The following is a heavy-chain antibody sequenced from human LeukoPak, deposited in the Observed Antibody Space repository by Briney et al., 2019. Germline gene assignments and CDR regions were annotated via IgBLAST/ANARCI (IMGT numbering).Heavy chain of an antibody. CDR1: GFTFSNYG. CDR3: AREGFTDCGGDCYRPFFDY. Sequence: GRSLRLSCAASGFTFSNYGMLWVRQAPGKGLEWVSAISGSGGSTYYADSVKGRFTISRDNSKNTLYLQMNSLRAEDTAVYYCAREGFTDCGGDCYRPFFDYWGQGTLVTVSS. J-gene: IGHJ4*02. D-gene: IGHD2-21*01. V-gene: IGHV3-23*01. CDR2: ISGSGGST.